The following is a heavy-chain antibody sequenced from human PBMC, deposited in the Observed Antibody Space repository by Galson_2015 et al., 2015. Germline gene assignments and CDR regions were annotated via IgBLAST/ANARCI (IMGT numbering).Heavy chain of an antibody. CDR1: GFTFSSYS. V-gene: IGHV3-21*01. Sequence: SLRISCAASGFTFSSYSMNWVRQAPGKGLEWVSSISSSSSYIYYADSVKGRFTISRDNAKNSLYLQMNSLRAEDTAVYYCARVGSTGAFDIWGQGTMVTVSS. D-gene: IGHD2-2*01. J-gene: IGHJ3*02. CDR2: ISSSSSYI. CDR3: ARVGSTGAFDI.